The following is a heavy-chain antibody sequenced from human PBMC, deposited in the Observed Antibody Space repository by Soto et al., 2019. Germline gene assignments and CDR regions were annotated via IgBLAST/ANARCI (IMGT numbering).Heavy chain of an antibody. J-gene: IGHJ4*02. Sequence: EVQVLDSGEGLVQPGGSLRLSCAASGFTFSNYAISWVHQAPGKGLEWVSIISGSGGSTYYADSVTGRFTISRDNSENTLSLQINSLRAEDTAVYYCAKLPLANRYFDYWCQGNLVIVSS. D-gene: IGHD1-20*01. CDR2: ISGSGGST. CDR3: AKLPLANRYFDY. CDR1: GFTFSNYA. V-gene: IGHV3-23*01.